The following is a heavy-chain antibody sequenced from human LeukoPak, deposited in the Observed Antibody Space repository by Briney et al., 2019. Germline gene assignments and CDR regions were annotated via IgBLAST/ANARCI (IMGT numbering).Heavy chain of an antibody. CDR3: ARGIIAAAGAFDI. Sequence: GGSLRLSCAASGFTFSSYSMNWVRQAPGKGLEWVSYISSSSSTIYYADSVKGRFTISRDNAKNSLYLQMNSLRAEDTAVYYCARGIIAAAGAFDIWGQGTMVTVSS. V-gene: IGHV3-48*04. CDR2: ISSSSSTI. D-gene: IGHD6-13*01. J-gene: IGHJ3*02. CDR1: GFTFSSYS.